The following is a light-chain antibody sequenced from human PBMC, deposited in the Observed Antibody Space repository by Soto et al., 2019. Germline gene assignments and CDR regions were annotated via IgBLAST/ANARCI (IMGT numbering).Light chain of an antibody. CDR2: GAS. J-gene: IGKJ5*01. V-gene: IGKV3-20*01. Sequence: EIVLTQSPGTLSLSPGERATLSCRASQSISSNYLAWYQQKPGQAPRLLIYGASSRAPGIPDRFSGSGSGKTFTLNIRRLEPEDFAVYYCERYGRSPRINLGQGTRLEIK. CDR1: QSISSNY. CDR3: ERYGRSPRIN.